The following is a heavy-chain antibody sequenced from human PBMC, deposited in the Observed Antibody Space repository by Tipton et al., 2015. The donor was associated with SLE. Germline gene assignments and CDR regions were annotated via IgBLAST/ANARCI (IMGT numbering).Heavy chain of an antibody. V-gene: IGHV4-34*01. J-gene: IGHJ6*02. CDR3: ARHRRGDRSRVYYGMDV. D-gene: IGHD3-22*01. CDR2: INHSGGT. CDR1: GFTCSDHY. Sequence: LRLFCAASGFTCSDHYMSWIRQAPGKGLEWIGEINHSGGTSYNESLKSRVTISVDTSKNRFSVKLTSVTAADTALYFCARHRRGDRSRVYYGMDVWGQGTTVTVS.